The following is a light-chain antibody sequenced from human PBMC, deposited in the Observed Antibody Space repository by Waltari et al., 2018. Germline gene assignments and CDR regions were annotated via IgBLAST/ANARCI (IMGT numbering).Light chain of an antibody. Sequence: DVVMTQTPFSLSVTPGQPASISCKSSQSLLYSAGKTYLYWYLQKPGQSPHLLIYEVSSRVSGVPDRFSGSGSGTDFTLKIRRVEAEDVGVYYCMQAIHLPLTFGGGTKVEIK. J-gene: IGKJ4*01. V-gene: IGKV2-29*02. CDR1: QSLLYSAGKTY. CDR2: EVS. CDR3: MQAIHLPLT.